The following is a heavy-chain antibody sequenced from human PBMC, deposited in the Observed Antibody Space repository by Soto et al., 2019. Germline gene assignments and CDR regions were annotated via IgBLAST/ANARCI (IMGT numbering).Heavy chain of an antibody. J-gene: IGHJ6*02. D-gene: IGHD3-3*01. CDR1: GYTFTIYG. CDR2: ISAYNGDT. CDR3: ARGRPPILTIFGVVYEEGYYYYYGMDV. Sequence: ASVKVSCKASGYTFTIYGISWVRQAPGQGLEWMGWISAYNGDTNYAQKLQGRVTMTTDTSTSTAYMELRSLRSDDTAVYYCARGRPPILTIFGVVYEEGYYYYYGMDVWGQGTTVTVSS. V-gene: IGHV1-18*01.